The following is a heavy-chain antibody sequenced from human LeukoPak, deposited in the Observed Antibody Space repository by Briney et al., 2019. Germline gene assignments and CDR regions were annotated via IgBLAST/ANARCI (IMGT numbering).Heavy chain of an antibody. CDR2: IYSGGST. CDR1: GFTVSSNY. CDR3: ARAAYLGVFDY. Sequence: GGSLRLSCAASGFTVSSNYMSWVRQAPGKGLEWVSVIYSGGSTYYADSVKGRFTISRDNSKNTLYLQMNSLRAEDTAVYYCARAAYLGVFDYWGQGTLVTVSS. J-gene: IGHJ4*02. V-gene: IGHV3-53*01. D-gene: IGHD7-27*01.